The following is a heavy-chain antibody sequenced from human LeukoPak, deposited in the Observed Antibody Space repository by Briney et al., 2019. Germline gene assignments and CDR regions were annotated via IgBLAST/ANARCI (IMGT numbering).Heavy chain of an antibody. J-gene: IGHJ6*03. V-gene: IGHV4-59*11. CDR1: GGSTSSHY. D-gene: IGHD6-6*01. CDR3: ARGGAARGYYYYYMDV. Sequence: SETLSLTCTVSGGSTSSHYWSWIRQPPGKGLEWIGYIYYSGSTNYNPSLKSRVTISVDTSKNQFSLKLSSVTAADTAVYYCARGGAARGYYYYYMDVWGKGTTVTVSS. CDR2: IYYSGST.